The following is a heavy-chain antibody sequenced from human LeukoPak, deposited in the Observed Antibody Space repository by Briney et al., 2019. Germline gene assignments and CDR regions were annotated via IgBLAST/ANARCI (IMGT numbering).Heavy chain of an antibody. Sequence: GRSLRLSCAASGFSFSSYGMHWVRQTPGKGLEWVAVMSFDGSNIYYGVSVKGRFTISRDNSKNTLYLQMNSLRVEDTALYYCAKVTPGSTARKSGLDFWGQGTLVTVSS. CDR3: AKVTPGSTARKSGLDF. CDR2: MSFDGSNI. CDR1: GFSFSSYG. J-gene: IGHJ4*02. V-gene: IGHV3-30*18. D-gene: IGHD2-21*02.